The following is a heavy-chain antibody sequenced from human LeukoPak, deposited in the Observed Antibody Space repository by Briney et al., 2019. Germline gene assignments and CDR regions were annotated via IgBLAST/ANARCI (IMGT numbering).Heavy chain of an antibody. J-gene: IGHJ5*02. Sequence: PGGSLRLSCTASGFTFSSYTMNWVRQAPGKGLEWVSAISGSGGSTYYADSVKGRFTISRDNSKNTLYLQMNSLRAEDTAVYYCAKDDWILRFDPWGQGTLVTVSS. CDR2: ISGSGGST. CDR1: GFTFSSYT. V-gene: IGHV3-23*01. D-gene: IGHD5-18*01. CDR3: AKDDWILRFDP.